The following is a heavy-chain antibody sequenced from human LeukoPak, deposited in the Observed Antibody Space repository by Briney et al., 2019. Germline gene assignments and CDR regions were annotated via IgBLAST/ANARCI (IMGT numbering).Heavy chain of an antibody. CDR2: ISAYNGNT. J-gene: IGHJ4*02. CDR1: GYTFTSYG. CDR3: ARDHKQTWRIIAAADYFDY. D-gene: IGHD6-13*01. V-gene: IGHV1-18*01. Sequence: ASVKVSCKASGYTFTSYGISWVRQAPGQGLEWMGWISAYNGNTNYAQKLQGRVTMTTDTSTSTAYMELRSLRSDDTAVYYCARDHKQTWRIIAAADYFDYWGQGTLVTVSS.